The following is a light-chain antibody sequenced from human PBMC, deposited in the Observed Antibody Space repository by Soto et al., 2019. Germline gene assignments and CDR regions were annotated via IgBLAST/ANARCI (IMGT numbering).Light chain of an antibody. J-gene: IGKJ1*01. CDR1: QGVGST. CDR3: QQYGSSGT. Sequence: EIVMTQSPATLSVSPGERVTLSCRASQGVGSTLAWYRQQPGQAPRLLIYDAYIRATGVPARFSGSGSGTEFTLTISSLQSEDFAVYYCQQYGSSGTFGQGTKVEIK. CDR2: DAY. V-gene: IGKV3-15*01.